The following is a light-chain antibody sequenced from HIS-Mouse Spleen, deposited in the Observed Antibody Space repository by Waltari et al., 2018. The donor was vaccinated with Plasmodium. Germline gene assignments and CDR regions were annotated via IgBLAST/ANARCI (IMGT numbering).Light chain of an antibody. V-gene: IGLV2-14*03. Sequence: QSALTQPASVSGSPGQSITISCTGTSSDVGGYNYVSWSQQHPGKAPKPMIYDVSNRPSVVANRFSGSKSGNTASRTISGLQAEDEADYYCSSYTSSSTLNYVFGTGTKVTVL. CDR1: SSDVGGYNY. CDR2: DVS. CDR3: SSYTSSSTLNYV. J-gene: IGLJ1*01.